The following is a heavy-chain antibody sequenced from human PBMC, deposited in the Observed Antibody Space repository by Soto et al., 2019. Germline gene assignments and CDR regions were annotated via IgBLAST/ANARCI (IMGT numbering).Heavy chain of an antibody. CDR2: ISAYNGNT. CDR3: ARVDTMVRGVILSDWFDP. J-gene: IGHJ5*02. D-gene: IGHD3-10*01. V-gene: IGHV1-18*01. CDR1: GYTFTSYG. Sequence: GASVKVSCKASGYTFTSYGISWVRQAPGQGLEWMGWISAYNGNTNYAQKLQGRVTMTTDTSTSTAYMELRSLRSDDTAVYYCARVDTMVRGVILSDWFDPWGQGTLVTVSS.